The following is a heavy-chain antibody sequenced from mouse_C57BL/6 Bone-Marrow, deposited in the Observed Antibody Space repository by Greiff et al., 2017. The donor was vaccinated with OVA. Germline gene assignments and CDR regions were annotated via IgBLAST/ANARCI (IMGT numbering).Heavy chain of an antibody. Sequence: QVQLKQPGAELVKPGASVKLSCKASGYTFTSYWMHWVKQRPGQGLEWIGMIHPNSGSTNYNEKFKSKATLTVDKSSSTAYMQLSSLTSEDSAVYYCARPRGFYFDYWGQGTTLTVSS. CDR3: ARPRGFYFDY. CDR1: GYTFTSYW. J-gene: IGHJ2*01. CDR2: IHPNSGST. D-gene: IGHD3-1*01. V-gene: IGHV1-64*01.